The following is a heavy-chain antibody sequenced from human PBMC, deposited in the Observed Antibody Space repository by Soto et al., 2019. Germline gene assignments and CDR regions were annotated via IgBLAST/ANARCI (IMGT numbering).Heavy chain of an antibody. V-gene: IGHV3-21*01. CDR1: GFTFSSYS. CDR2: ISSSSSYI. Sequence: GGSLRLSCAASGFTFSSYSMNWVRQAPGKGLEWASSISSSSSYIYYADSVKGRFTISRDNAKNSLYLQMNSLRAEDTAVYYCARDLAARRLDWFDPWGQGTLVTVSS. CDR3: ARDLAARRLDWFDP. J-gene: IGHJ5*02. D-gene: IGHD6-6*01.